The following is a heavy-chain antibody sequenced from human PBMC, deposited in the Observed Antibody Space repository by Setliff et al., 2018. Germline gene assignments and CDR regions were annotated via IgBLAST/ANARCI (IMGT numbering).Heavy chain of an antibody. CDR2: INTNTGNP. V-gene: IGHV7-4-1*02. J-gene: IGHJ6*03. CDR1: GYTFSTYA. CDR3: ASRGTSNGYYYYMDV. D-gene: IGHD3-16*01. Sequence: ASVKVSCKASGYTFSTYAMNWVRQAPGQGLEWMGWINTNTGNPTYAQGFTGRFVFSLDTSVSTAYLQISSLKAEDTAVYYCASRGTSNGYYYYMDVGGKGTTVTVSS.